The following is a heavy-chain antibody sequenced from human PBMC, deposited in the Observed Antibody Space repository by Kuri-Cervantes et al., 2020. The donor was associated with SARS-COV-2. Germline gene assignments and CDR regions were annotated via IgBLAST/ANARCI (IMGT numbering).Heavy chain of an antibody. D-gene: IGHD2-21*02. J-gene: IGHJ5*02. CDR2: INPSGGST. CDR1: GYTFTSYY. V-gene: IGHV1-46*01. Sequence: ASVKVSCKASGYTFTSYYMHWVRQAPGQGLEWMGIINPSGGSTSYAQKFQGRVTMTRDTSTSTVYMELSSLRSEDTAVYYCASLVCGGDCYPPPWGQGTLVTVYS. CDR3: ASLVCGGDCYPPP.